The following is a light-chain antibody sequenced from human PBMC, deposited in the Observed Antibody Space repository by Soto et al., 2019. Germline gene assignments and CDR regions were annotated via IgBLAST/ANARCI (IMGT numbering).Light chain of an antibody. CDR2: AAS. Sequence: EIVLTQSPGPLSLSLREIATLSCRASQSVTSSYLAWYRQNPGQPPRLLIYAASTSATAIPDRFIDSGSGTAFTLTMCRLATEEFAVDYCEQYGTSPGTFGQGPKVEIK. J-gene: IGKJ1*01. CDR3: EQYGTSPGT. V-gene: IGKV3-20*01. CDR1: QSVTSSY.